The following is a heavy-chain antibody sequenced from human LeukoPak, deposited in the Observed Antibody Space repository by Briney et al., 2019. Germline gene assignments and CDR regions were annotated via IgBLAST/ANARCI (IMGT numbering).Heavy chain of an antibody. D-gene: IGHD2-2*01. CDR2: IYYSGST. CDR1: GGSISSYY. Sequence: SETLSLTCTVSGGSISSYYWSWIRQPPGKGLEWIGYIYYSGSTNYNPSLKSRVTISVDTSKNQFSPKLSSVTAADTAVYYCARRHPYCTSTSCANWYFDLWGRGTLVTVSS. CDR3: ARRHPYCTSTSCANWYFDL. J-gene: IGHJ2*01. V-gene: IGHV4-59*01.